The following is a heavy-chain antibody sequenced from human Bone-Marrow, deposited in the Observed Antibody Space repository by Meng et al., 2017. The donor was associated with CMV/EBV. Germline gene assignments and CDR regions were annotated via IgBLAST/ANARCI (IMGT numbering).Heavy chain of an antibody. CDR3: ARAHLRGGYDY. D-gene: IGHD3-10*01. CDR1: GFTFSSYA. Sequence: GESLKISCAASGFTFSSYAMSWVRQAPGKGLEWVSAISGSGGSTYYADSVKGRFTISRDNSKNTLYLQMNSLRAEDTALYHCARAHLRGGYDYWGQGTLVTVSS. V-gene: IGHV3-23*01. CDR2: ISGSGGST. J-gene: IGHJ4*02.